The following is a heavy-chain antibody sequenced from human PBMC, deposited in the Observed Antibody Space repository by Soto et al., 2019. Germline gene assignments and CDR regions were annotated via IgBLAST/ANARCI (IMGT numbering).Heavy chain of an antibody. V-gene: IGHV3-30-3*01. CDR3: ARELKGEMSHTSSGWYGSYYYGMDV. J-gene: IGHJ6*02. CDR1: GFTFSSYA. D-gene: IGHD6-19*01. CDR2: ISYDGSNK. Sequence: GGSLRLSCAASGFTFSSYAMHWVRQAPGKGLEWVAVISYDGSNKYYADSVKGRFTISRDNSKNTLYLQMNSLRAEDTAVYYCARELKGEMSHTSSGWYGSYYYGMDVWGQGTTVTVSS.